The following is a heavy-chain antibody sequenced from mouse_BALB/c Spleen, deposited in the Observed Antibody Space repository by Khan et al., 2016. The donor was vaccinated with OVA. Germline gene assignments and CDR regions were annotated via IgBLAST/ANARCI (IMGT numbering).Heavy chain of an antibody. Sequence: QVQLQQSGPGLVQPSQSLSITYTVSGFSLTNYSVHWVRQSPGKGLEWLGVIWSAGSTDYNAAFISRLTIRKDNSRSQVFFKMNSLQPNDTAIYYCARRGYDYGRGALFAYWGQGTLVTVSA. D-gene: IGHD2-4*01. J-gene: IGHJ3*01. CDR1: GFSLTNYS. CDR2: IWSAGST. CDR3: ARRGYDYGRGALFAY. V-gene: IGHV2-2*02.